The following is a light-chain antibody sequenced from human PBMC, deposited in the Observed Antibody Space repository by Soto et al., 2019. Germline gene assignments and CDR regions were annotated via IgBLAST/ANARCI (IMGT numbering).Light chain of an antibody. J-gene: IGLJ1*01. V-gene: IGLV2-11*01. CDR2: DVS. Sequence: QSALTQPRSVSGSPGQSVTISCTGTSSDVGGYNYVSWYQQHPGKAPKLMIYDVSKRPSGVPDHFSGSKSGNTASLTISGLQAEDESDYYCCSYAGSYTLVFGTGTKLTVL. CDR1: SSDVGGYNY. CDR3: CSYAGSYTLV.